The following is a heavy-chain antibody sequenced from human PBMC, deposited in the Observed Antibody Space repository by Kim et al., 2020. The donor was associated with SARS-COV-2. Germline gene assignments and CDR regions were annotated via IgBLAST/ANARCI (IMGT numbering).Heavy chain of an antibody. J-gene: IGHJ4*02. CDR3: ARQGAYCGDDVPVDY. Sequence: PSLKSRVTICVDTAKSQFSLKLSYVTAADTDVYYCARQGAYCGDDVPVDYWGQGTLVTVSS. V-gene: IGHV4-39*01. D-gene: IGHD4-17*01.